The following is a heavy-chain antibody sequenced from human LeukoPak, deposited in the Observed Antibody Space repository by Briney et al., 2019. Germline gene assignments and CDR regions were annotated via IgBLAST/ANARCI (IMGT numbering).Heavy chain of an antibody. CDR2: ISSSSSYI. CDR3: ARSDGKRNWFDP. V-gene: IGHV3-21*01. J-gene: IGHJ5*02. CDR1: GFLFSSYA. D-gene: IGHD1-14*01. Sequence: GGSLRLSCAASGFLFSSYAMTWVRQAPGKGLEWVSSISSSSSYIYYADSVKGRFTISRDNAKNSLYLQMNSLRAEDTAVYYCARSDGKRNWFDPWGQGTLVTVSS.